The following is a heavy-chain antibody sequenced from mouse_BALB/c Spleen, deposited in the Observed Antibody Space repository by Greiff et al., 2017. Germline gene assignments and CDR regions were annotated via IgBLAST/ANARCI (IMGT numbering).Heavy chain of an antibody. D-gene: IGHD3-2*02. J-gene: IGHJ1*01. V-gene: IGHV1-14*01. Sequence: VQLQQSGPELVKPGASVKMSCKASGYTFTSYVMHWVKQKPGQGLEWIGYINPYNDGTKYNEKFKGKATLTSDKSSSTAYMELSSLTSEDSAVYYCARDRVGYPSFHYWYFDVWGAGTTVTVSS. CDR1: GYTFTSYV. CDR3: ARDRVGYPSFHYWYFDV. CDR2: INPYNDGT.